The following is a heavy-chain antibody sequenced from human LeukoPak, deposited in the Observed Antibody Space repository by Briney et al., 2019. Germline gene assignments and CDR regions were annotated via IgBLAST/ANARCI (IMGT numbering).Heavy chain of an antibody. D-gene: IGHD2/OR15-2a*01. V-gene: IGHV3-30*01. Sequence: PGGSLRLSCAASGFTFSSYAMHWVRQAPGKGLEWVAVISYDGSNKYYADSEKGRFTISRDNSKNTLCLQMNSLRAEDTAVYYCARSEDYFDAFDIWGQGTMVTVSS. J-gene: IGHJ3*02. CDR1: GFTFSSYA. CDR2: ISYDGSNK. CDR3: ARSEDYFDAFDI.